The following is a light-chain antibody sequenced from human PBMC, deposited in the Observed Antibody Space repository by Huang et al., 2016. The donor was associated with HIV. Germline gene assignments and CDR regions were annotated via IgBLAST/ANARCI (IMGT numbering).Light chain of an antibody. CDR3: HQYNSYPLT. CDR1: QSISSW. V-gene: IGKV1-5*03. J-gene: IGKJ4*01. Sequence: DIQMTQSPSTLSASVGDRVTIPCRASQSISSWLAWYQQKPGKAPDLLIYKASSLETGVPSRFSGSGSGTEFTLTISSLQPDDFATYYCHQYNSYPLTFGGGTKVEIK. CDR2: KAS.